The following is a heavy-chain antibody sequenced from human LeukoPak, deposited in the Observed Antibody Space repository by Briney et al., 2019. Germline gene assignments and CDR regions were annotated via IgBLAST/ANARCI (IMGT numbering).Heavy chain of an antibody. CDR1: GVTFSSYW. J-gene: IGHJ4*02. CDR3: ARGVVYPTWSGPHWSDY. Sequence: GGSLRLSCAASGVTFSSYWMSWVRQAPGKGPEWVAHIKQDASQEDHVDSVKGRFTISRDNAKNSLYLQMNSLRAEDTAVYYCARGVVYPTWSGPHWSDYWGQGTLVTVSS. D-gene: IGHD3-3*01. V-gene: IGHV3-7*01. CDR2: IKQDASQE.